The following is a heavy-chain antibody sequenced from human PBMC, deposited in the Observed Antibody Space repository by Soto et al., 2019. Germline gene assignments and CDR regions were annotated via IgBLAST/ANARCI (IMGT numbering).Heavy chain of an antibody. CDR2: SYYSGTT. Sequence: SETLSLTCTVSGGSISSYFWTWIRQPPGKGLEWIGYSYYSGTTNYNPSLKSRVTISVDTSKNQFSLKLSSVTAADTAVYYCARAPSGYAYYFDYWGRGTLVTVSS. V-gene: IGHV4-59*08. D-gene: IGHD5-12*01. CDR3: ARAPSGYAYYFDY. J-gene: IGHJ4*02. CDR1: GGSISSYF.